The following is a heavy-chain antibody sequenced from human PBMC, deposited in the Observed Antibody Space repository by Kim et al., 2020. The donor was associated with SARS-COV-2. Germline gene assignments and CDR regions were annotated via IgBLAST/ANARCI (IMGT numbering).Heavy chain of an antibody. D-gene: IGHD3-10*01. CDR1: GGTFSSYA. Sequence: SVKVSCKASGGTFSSYAISWVRQAPGQGLEWMGGIIPIFGTANYAQKFQGRVTITADESTSTAYMELSSLRSEDTAVYYCARGGEYYYGSGSYYTRGPFDYWGQGTLVTVSS. J-gene: IGHJ4*02. CDR2: IIPIFGTA. CDR3: ARGGEYYYGSGSYYTRGPFDY. V-gene: IGHV1-69*13.